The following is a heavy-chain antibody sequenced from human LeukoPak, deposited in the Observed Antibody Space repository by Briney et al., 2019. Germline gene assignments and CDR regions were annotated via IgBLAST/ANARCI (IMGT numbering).Heavy chain of an antibody. D-gene: IGHD6-13*01. J-gene: IGHJ5*02. Sequence: PSETLSLTCTVSDYSISSGYYWGWIRQSPGKGLEWIGTIYHSGSAYYNPSLKSRVTISVDTSKNQFSLRLTSVTAADTAVYYCARYHSSSWSGYNWFDPWGQGTLVTVSS. CDR3: ARYHSSSWSGYNWFDP. CDR1: DYSISSGYY. CDR2: IYHSGSA. V-gene: IGHV4-38-2*02.